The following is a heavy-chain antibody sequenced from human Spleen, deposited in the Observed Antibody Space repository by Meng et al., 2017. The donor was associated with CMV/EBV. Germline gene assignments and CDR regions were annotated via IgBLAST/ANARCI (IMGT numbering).Heavy chain of an antibody. CDR3: ARYGGGVIRYFDL. D-gene: IGHD3-10*01. J-gene: IGHJ2*01. CDR1: GGSISSDY. CDR2: IYYSGST. Sequence: GSLRLSCTVSGGSISSDYWSWIRQPPGKGLEWIGYIYYSGSTNYNPSLKSRVTISVDTSKNQFSLKLSSVTAADTAVYYCARYGGGVIRYFDLWGRGTLVTVSS. V-gene: IGHV4-59*01.